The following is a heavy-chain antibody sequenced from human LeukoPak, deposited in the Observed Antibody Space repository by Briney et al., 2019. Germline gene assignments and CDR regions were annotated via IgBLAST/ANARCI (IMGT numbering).Heavy chain of an antibody. CDR3: VRAHHPGGWFDP. CDR1: GFTFSSYW. D-gene: IGHD3-10*01. CDR2: INQDGGEI. Sequence: GGSLRLSCAASGFTFSSYWMSWVRQAPGKGLEWVASINQDGGEIHYVDSVKGRFTISRDNAKNSLYLQMNSLTAEDTAVHYCVRAHHPGGWFDPWGQGTLVTVSS. V-gene: IGHV3-7*04. J-gene: IGHJ5*02.